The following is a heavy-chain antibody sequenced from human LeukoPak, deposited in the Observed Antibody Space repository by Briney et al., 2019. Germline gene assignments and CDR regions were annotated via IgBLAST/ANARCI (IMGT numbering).Heavy chain of an antibody. Sequence: GGSLRLSCAASGFTFSGYRMSWVRQAPGKGLEWVANIKPDGSEKFSVDSVKGRFTISRDNAKNSLYLQMNSLRAEDTALYYCAKDTTVEMATPGHYWGQGTLVTVSS. J-gene: IGHJ4*02. V-gene: IGHV3-7*03. CDR2: IKPDGSEK. CDR1: GFTFSGYR. D-gene: IGHD5-24*01. CDR3: AKDTTVEMATPGHY.